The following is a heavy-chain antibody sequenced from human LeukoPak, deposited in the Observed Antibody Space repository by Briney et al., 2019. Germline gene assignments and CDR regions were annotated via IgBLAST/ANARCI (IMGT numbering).Heavy chain of an antibody. Sequence: ASVTVSCTASGYTFTGYAMHWVRQAPGQRLEWMGWINAGNGNTKYSQKFQGRVTITRDTSASTAYMELSSLRSEDTAVYYCARASYYDILTVDYWGQGTLVTVSS. CDR2: INAGNGNT. D-gene: IGHD3-9*01. J-gene: IGHJ4*02. V-gene: IGHV1-3*01. CDR1: GYTFTGYA. CDR3: ARASYYDILTVDY.